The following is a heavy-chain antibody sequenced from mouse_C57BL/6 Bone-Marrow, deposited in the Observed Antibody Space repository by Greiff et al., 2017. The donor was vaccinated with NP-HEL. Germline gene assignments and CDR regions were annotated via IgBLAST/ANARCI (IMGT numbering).Heavy chain of an antibody. CDR1: GYTFTSYW. CDR2: IDPSDSYT. J-gene: IGHJ3*01. V-gene: IGHV1-59*01. D-gene: IGHD1-1*02. CDR3: AREGYYAWFAY. Sequence: QVQLQQPGAELVRPGTSVKLSCKASGYTFTSYWMHWVKQRPGQGLEWIGVIDPSDSYTNYNQKFKGKATLTVDTSSSTAYMQLSSLTSEDSAVDYCAREGYYAWFAYWGQGTLVTVSA.